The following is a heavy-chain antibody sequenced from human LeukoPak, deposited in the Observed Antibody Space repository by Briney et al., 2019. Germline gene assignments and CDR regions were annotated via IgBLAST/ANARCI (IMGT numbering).Heavy chain of an antibody. CDR2: INPRGGST. D-gene: IGHD4-17*01. J-gene: IGHJ4*02. CDR3: AREDADYTFSFDF. V-gene: IGHV1-46*01. Sequence: ASVKVSCKASGYTFTRNYMHWVRQAPGQGLEWMGIINPRGGSTTYAQKFQGRLTMTRDTSKSTVYMELSSLRSEDTAVYYCAREDADYTFSFDFWGQGTLVTVSS. CDR1: GYTFTRNY.